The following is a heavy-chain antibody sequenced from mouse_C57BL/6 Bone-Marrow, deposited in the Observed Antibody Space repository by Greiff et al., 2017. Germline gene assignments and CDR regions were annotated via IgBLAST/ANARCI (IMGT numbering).Heavy chain of an antibody. Sequence: VQLQQSGAELVKPGASVKLSCTASGFNIKDYYMHWVKQRTEQGLEWIGRIDPEDGETKYAPKFQGKATITADTSSNTAYLRLSSLTSEDTAVYYCALLLRTREYYFDYWGQGTTLTVSS. D-gene: IGHD1-1*01. V-gene: IGHV14-2*01. J-gene: IGHJ2*01. CDR3: ALLLRTREYYFDY. CDR2: IDPEDGET. CDR1: GFNIKDYY.